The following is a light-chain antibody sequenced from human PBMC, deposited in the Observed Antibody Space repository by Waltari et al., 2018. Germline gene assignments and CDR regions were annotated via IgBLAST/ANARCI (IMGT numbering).Light chain of an antibody. V-gene: IGKV4-1*01. CDR3: RQYYSTPLT. CDR2: WAS. CDR1: QSVLYSSNNKNY. J-gene: IGKJ4*01. Sequence: DIVMTQSPDSLAVSLGGRATLNRKSSQSVLYSSNNKNYLAWYQQKPGQPPKLLIYWASTRESGVPDRFSGSGSGTDFTLTISSLQAEDVAVYYCRQYYSTPLTFGGGTKVEIK.